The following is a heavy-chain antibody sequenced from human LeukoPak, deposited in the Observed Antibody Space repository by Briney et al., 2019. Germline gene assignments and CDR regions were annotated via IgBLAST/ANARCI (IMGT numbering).Heavy chain of an antibody. J-gene: IGHJ4*02. CDR2: IRYDGSNK. V-gene: IGHV3-30*02. CDR1: GFTFSSYG. CDR3: AKGMIVVVPAAMMDY. Sequence: QAGGSLRLSCAASGFTFSSYGMRWVRQAPGKGLEWVAFIRYDGSNKYYADSVKGRFTISRGNSKNTLYLQMNSLRAEDTAVYYCAKGMIVVVPAAMMDYWGQGTLITVSS. D-gene: IGHD2-2*01.